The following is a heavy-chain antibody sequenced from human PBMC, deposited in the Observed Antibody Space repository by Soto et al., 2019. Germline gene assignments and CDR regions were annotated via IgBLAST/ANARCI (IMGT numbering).Heavy chain of an antibody. Sequence: QVQLVQSGAEVKKPGSSVKVSCKASGGTFSSYAISWVRQAPGQGLEWMGGIIAILGKANYAEKFQGRVTITADESTRTAYMGLSSLRSEDTAVYYCARERGGAIIVGVTGTFDVWGQGTLVTVSS. CDR2: IIAILGKA. V-gene: IGHV1-69*01. D-gene: IGHD3-22*01. J-gene: IGHJ3*01. CDR1: GGTFSSYA. CDR3: ARERGGAIIVGVTGTFDV.